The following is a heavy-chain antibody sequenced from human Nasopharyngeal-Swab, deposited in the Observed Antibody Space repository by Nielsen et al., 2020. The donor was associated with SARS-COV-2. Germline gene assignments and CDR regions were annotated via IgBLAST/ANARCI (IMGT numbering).Heavy chain of an antibody. CDR3: ARDRGYSGLYDAFDI. V-gene: IGHV3-7*01. J-gene: IGHJ3*02. CDR2: IKQDGSEK. CDR1: GFTFSSYW. D-gene: IGHD5-12*01. Sequence: GESLKISCAASGFTFSSYWMSWVRQAPGKGLEWVANIKQDGSEKYYVDSVKGRFTISRDNAKNSLYLQMNSLRAEDTAVYYCARDRGYSGLYDAFDIWGQGTMVTVSS.